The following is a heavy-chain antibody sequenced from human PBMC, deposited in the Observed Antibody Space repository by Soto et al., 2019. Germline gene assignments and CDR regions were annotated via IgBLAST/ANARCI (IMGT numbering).Heavy chain of an antibody. CDR3: ARFGRSTKITMVRGVREPRGY. CDR1: GGSISSGDYY. V-gene: IGHV4-30-4*01. CDR2: IYYSGST. Sequence: TSETLSLTCTVSGGSISSGDYYWSWIRQPPGKGLEWIGYIYYSGSTYYNPSLKSRVTISVDTSKNQFSLKLSSVTAADTAVYYCARFGRSTKITMVRGVREPRGYWGQGTLVTVSS. J-gene: IGHJ4*02. D-gene: IGHD3-10*01.